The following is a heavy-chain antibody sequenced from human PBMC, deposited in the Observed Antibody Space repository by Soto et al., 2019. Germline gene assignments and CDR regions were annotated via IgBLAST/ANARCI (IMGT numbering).Heavy chain of an antibody. V-gene: IGHV1-2*04. CDR2: INPKSGGT. D-gene: IGHD2-8*01. CDR3: ARGDSTDCSNGVCSLFYNLDMDV. Sequence: ASVKVSCKASGDSLTDYQIDGVRRAPGQGLEWLGRINPKSGGTSTAQKFQGWVTMTTDTSISTASMELTRLTSDDTAIYYCARGDSTDCSNGVCSLFYNLDMDVWGQGTTVTVSS. CDR1: GDSLTDYQ. J-gene: IGHJ6*02.